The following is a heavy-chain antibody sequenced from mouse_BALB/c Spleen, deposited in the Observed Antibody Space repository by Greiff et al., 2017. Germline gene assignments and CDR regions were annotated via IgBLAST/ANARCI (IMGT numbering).Heavy chain of an antibody. CDR2: IYPGDGDT. D-gene: IGHD2-2*01. Sequence: QVQLKESGAELVRPGSSVKISCKASGYAFSSYWMNWVKQRPGQGLEWIGQIYPGDGDTNYNGKFKGKATLTADKSSSTAYMQLSSLTSEDSAVYFCARGDGYDDAMDYWGQGTSVTVSS. CDR3: ARGDGYDDAMDY. V-gene: IGHV1-80*01. J-gene: IGHJ4*01. CDR1: GYAFSSYW.